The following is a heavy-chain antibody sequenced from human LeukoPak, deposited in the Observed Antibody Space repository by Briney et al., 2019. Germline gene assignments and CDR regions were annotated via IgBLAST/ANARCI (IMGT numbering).Heavy chain of an antibody. CDR2: IRSKANSYAT. Sequence: GGSLRLSCAASGFTFSGSAMHWVRQASGKGLEWVGRIRSKANSYATAYAASVKGRFTISRDDSKNTAYLQMNSLRAEDTAVYYCARGEYNWNLDAFDIWGQGTMVTVSS. D-gene: IGHD1-20*01. V-gene: IGHV3-73*01. J-gene: IGHJ3*02. CDR1: GFTFSGSA. CDR3: ARGEYNWNLDAFDI.